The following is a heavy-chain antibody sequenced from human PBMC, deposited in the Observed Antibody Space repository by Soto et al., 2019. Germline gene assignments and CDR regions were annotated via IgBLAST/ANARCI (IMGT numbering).Heavy chain of an antibody. CDR1: GYTFTSYA. D-gene: IGHD6-19*01. CDR3: ARSRVSHSSGWYDHYFDY. CDR2: INAGNGNT. J-gene: IGHJ4*02. Sequence: ASVKVSCKASGYTFTSYAMHWVRQAPGQGLEWMGWINAGNGNTKYSQKFQGRVTITRDTSASTAYMELSSLRSEDTAVYYCARSRVSHSSGWYDHYFDYWGQGTLVTVSS. V-gene: IGHV1-3*01.